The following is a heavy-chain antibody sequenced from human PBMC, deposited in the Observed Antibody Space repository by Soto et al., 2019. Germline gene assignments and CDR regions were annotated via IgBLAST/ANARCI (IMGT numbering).Heavy chain of an antibody. CDR2: INPSSGTT. Sequence: QVQLVQSGAEMKQPGASVKLSCQASGYIFIHCFMHWVRQAPGQGLEWMGGINPSSGTTTCAQKFQGRVTVTRDISTSTVYLELSSLGSGNTAMYDCARSLGETTSLFDYWGQGSLVTVS. V-gene: IGHV1-46*01. CDR1: GYIFIHCF. CDR3: ARSLGETTSLFDY. J-gene: IGHJ4*02. D-gene: IGHD1-26*01.